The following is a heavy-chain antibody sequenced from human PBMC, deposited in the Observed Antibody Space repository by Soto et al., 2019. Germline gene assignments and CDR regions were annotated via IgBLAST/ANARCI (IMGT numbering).Heavy chain of an antibody. CDR3: ASWWFGASFDS. Sequence: QVQLQESGPGLVKPSQTLSLTCTVSGGSISSGDYYWSWIRQPPGKGLEWIGFIYYSGSTYYNPSLKRRVTISVDTSTTPFPLKLSSVTAAGAAVYYCASWWFGASFDSWGQGTLVTVSS. D-gene: IGHD3-10*01. J-gene: IGHJ4*02. V-gene: IGHV4-30-4*01. CDR1: GGSISSGDYY. CDR2: IYYSGST.